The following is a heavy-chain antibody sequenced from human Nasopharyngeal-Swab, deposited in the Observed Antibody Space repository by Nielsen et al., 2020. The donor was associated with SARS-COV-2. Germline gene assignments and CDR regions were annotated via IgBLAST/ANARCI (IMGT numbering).Heavy chain of an antibody. CDR3: ARTERGSSYYYGIDV. CDR2: ISDSSSII. J-gene: IGHJ6*02. D-gene: IGHD1-26*01. Sequence: GRQAPGKALEWVSNISDSSSIIYYTNAVKGRFTVSRDNAKNSLYLQMNSLRAEDTAVYYCARTERGSSYYYGIDVWGQGTTVTVSS. V-gene: IGHV3-48*04.